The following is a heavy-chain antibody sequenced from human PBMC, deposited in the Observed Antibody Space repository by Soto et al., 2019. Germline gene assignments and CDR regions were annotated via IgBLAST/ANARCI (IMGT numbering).Heavy chain of an antibody. CDR3: ARDAIVVVTATQYYYYYGMDV. V-gene: IGHV1-69*01. CDR2: IIPIFGTA. J-gene: IGHJ6*02. Sequence: QVQLVQSGAEVKKPGSSVKVSCKASGGTFSSYAISWVRQAPGQGVEWMGGIIPIFGTANYAQKFQGRVTITADESTSTAYMELSSLRSEDTAVYYCARDAIVVVTATQYYYYYGMDVWGQGTTVTVSS. D-gene: IGHD2-21*02. CDR1: GGTFSSYA.